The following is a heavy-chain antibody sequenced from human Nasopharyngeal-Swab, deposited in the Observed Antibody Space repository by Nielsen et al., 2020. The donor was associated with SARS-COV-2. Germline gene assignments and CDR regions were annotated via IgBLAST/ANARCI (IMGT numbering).Heavy chain of an antibody. CDR2: IYYSGST. CDR1: GGSISSGDYY. CDR3: AREGTVTTWFDP. J-gene: IGHJ5*02. D-gene: IGHD4-17*01. V-gene: IGHV4-30-4*01. Sequence: SETLSLTCTVSGGSISSGDYYWSWIRQPPGKGLEWIGYIYYSGSTYYNPSLKSRVTISVDTSKNQFSLKLSSVTAADTAVYYCAREGTVTTWFDPWGQGTLATVSS.